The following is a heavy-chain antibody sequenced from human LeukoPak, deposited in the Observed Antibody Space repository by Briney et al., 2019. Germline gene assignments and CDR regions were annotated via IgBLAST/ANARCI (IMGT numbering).Heavy chain of an antibody. CDR2: INPSGGST. D-gene: IGHD5-24*01. J-gene: IGHJ4*02. CDR1: GYTFTSYY. CDR3: ARDRGDGHNAYFFDY. Sequence: ASVKVSCKASGYTFTSYYMHWVRQAPGQGLEWMGIINPSGGSTSYAQKFQGRVTMTRDTSISTAYMELSRLRSDDTAVYFCARDRGDGHNAYFFDYWGQGTLVTVSS. V-gene: IGHV1-46*01.